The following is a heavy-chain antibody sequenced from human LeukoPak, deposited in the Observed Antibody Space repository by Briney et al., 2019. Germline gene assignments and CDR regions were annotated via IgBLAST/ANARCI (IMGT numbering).Heavy chain of an antibody. CDR2: VHHSFSS. D-gene: IGHD2-15*01. CDR1: GASMNDYY. V-gene: IGHV4-59*01. CDR3: TRAQVYCSGLTCFNYYYGMDV. J-gene: IGHJ6*02. Sequence: SETLSLTCAVSGASMNDYYWSWIRQTPGKGLEWIGHVHHSFSSNFSPSLKSRVTMSMDTSKSQFSLRVTSVTAADTAVYYCTRAQVYCSGLTCFNYYYGMDVWGQGTTVTVSS.